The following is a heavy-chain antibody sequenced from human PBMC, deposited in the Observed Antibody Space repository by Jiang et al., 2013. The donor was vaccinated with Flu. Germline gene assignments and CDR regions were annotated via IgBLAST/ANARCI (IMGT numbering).Heavy chain of an antibody. D-gene: IGHD3-10*01. CDR2: IYTSGST. CDR3: ARDHRFGELSWFDP. V-gene: IGHV4-61*02. Sequence: YGPGLVKPSQTLSLTCTVSGGSISSGSYYWSWIRQPAGKGLEWIGRIYTSGSTNYNPSLKSRVTISVDTSKNQFSLKLSSVTAADTAVYYCARDHRFGELSWFDPWGQGTLVTVSS. J-gene: IGHJ5*02. CDR1: GGSISSGSYY.